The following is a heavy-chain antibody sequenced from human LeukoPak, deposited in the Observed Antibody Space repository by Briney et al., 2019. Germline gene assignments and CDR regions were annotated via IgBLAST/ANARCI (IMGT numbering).Heavy chain of an antibody. J-gene: IGHJ3*02. D-gene: IGHD3-10*01. CDR3: ARDSGRFDVFDI. CDR2: IYSGGST. Sequence: GGSLRLSCAASGFTVSSNYMSWVRRAPGKGLEWVSVIYSGGSTYYADSVRGRFTISRHNSKNTLYLQMNSLRAEDAAVYYCARDSGRFDVFDIWGQGTMVTVSS. CDR1: GFTVSSNY. V-gene: IGHV3-53*04.